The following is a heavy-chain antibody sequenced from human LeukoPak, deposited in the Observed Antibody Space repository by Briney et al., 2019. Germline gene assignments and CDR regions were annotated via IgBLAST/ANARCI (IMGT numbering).Heavy chain of an antibody. Sequence: GGSLGLSCAASGFTFSNYNMNWVRQAPGKGLEWVSYISSSSRTIYYADSVKGRFTISRDNAKNSLYLQMNSLRAEDTAVYYCARIPDYFLSYWGQGTLVTVSS. CDR3: ARIPDYFLSY. CDR2: ISSSSRTI. V-gene: IGHV3-48*01. CDR1: GFTFSNYN. J-gene: IGHJ4*02. D-gene: IGHD4/OR15-4a*01.